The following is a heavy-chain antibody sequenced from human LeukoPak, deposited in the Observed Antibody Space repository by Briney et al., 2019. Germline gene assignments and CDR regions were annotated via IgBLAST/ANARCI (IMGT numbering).Heavy chain of an antibody. Sequence: SETLSLTCTVSGGSIGSYYWSWIRQPPGKGLEWIGYIYDSGSTNYNPSLKSRVTISADTSKNQFSLKLSSVTAADTAVYYCARGGYIYGSRGNWFDPWGQGTLVTVSS. CDR1: GGSIGSYY. CDR2: IYDSGST. D-gene: IGHD5-18*01. V-gene: IGHV4-59*01. J-gene: IGHJ5*02. CDR3: ARGGYIYGSRGNWFDP.